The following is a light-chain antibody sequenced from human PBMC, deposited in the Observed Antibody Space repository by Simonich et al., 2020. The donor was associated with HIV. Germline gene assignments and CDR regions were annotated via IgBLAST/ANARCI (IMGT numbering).Light chain of an antibody. Sequence: QSALTQPASVSGSPGQSITISCTGTSSDIGSYNLVSWYQRHPGKAPKLLLYAVSNRPAGVANRFSGSKSGNTASLTISGLLAEDEASYFCNSHSSNSNVIFGGGTRVTVL. CDR3: NSHSSNSNVI. CDR1: SSDIGSYNL. J-gene: IGLJ2*01. CDR2: AVS. V-gene: IGLV2-14*02.